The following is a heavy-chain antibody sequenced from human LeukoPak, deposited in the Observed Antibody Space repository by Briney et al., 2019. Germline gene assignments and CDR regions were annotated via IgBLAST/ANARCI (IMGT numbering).Heavy chain of an antibody. D-gene: IGHD3-9*01. Sequence: PGGPLRLSCAASGFTFSGSAMHWVRQASGKGLEWAGRIRSKANSYATAYAASVKGRFTISRDDSKNTAYLQMSSLKTEDTAVYYCTTDLALRYSDYWGQGTLVTVSS. J-gene: IGHJ4*02. V-gene: IGHV3-73*01. CDR1: GFTFSGSA. CDR2: IRSKANSYAT. CDR3: TTDLALRYSDY.